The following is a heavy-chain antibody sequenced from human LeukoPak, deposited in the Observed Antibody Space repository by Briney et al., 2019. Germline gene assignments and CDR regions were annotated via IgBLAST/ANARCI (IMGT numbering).Heavy chain of an antibody. CDR2: INPNSGGR. D-gene: IGHD4-17*01. J-gene: IGHJ4*02. V-gene: IGHV1-2*02. CDR1: GYTFTVYY. Sequence: ASVKVSCKASGYTFTVYYIHWVRQAPGQGLEWMGWINPNSGGRNYAQNFQGRVTMTRDTSISTAYMELSRLTSDDTAVYYCARENTQTTSPVNYWGQGTLVTVSS. CDR3: ARENTQTTSPVNY.